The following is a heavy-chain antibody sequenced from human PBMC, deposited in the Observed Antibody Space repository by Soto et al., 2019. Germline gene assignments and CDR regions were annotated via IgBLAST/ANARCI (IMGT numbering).Heavy chain of an antibody. D-gene: IGHD3-10*01. CDR2: TYYRSKWYY. CDR1: GDSVSSNSAT. CDR3: ARSITGSAYFDY. V-gene: IGHV6-1*01. J-gene: IGHJ4*02. Sequence: SQTLSLTCAISGDSVSSNSATWNWIRQSPSRGLQWLGRTYYRSKWYYDYAESVKSRITINPDTFKNQFSLQLISVTPEDTAVYYCARSITGSAYFDYWGQGTLVTVAS.